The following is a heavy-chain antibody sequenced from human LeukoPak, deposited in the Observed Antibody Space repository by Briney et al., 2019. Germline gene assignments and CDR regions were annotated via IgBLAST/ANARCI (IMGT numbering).Heavy chain of an antibody. Sequence: TSEALSLTCTVSGGSISSYYWSWIRQPAGKGLEWIGRSGSTNYNPSLKSRVIMSVDTSKNQFSLKLSSVTAADTAVYYCARQGWSSSGIDYWGQGTLVTVSS. CDR2: SGST. D-gene: IGHD6-6*01. V-gene: IGHV4-4*07. CDR1: GGSISSYY. J-gene: IGHJ4*02. CDR3: ARQGWSSSGIDY.